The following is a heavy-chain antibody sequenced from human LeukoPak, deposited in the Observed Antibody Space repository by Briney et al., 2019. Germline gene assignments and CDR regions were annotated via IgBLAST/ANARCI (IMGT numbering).Heavy chain of an antibody. V-gene: IGHV3-7*03. D-gene: IGHD2-8*02. J-gene: IGHJ4*02. Sequence: PGGSLRLSCAASGFTFSSYWMSWVRQAPGKGLEWVANIKQDGSEKYYVDSVKGRFTISRDNAKNSLYLQMNSLRAEDTALYYCARDSSRVVYAKHFDYWGQGTLVTVSS. CDR2: IKQDGSEK. CDR3: ARDSSRVVYAKHFDY. CDR1: GFTFSSYW.